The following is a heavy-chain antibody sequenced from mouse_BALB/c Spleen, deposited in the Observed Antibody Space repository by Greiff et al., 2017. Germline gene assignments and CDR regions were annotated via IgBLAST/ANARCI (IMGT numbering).Heavy chain of an antibody. J-gene: IGHJ3*01. D-gene: IGHD2-12*01. Sequence: EVKLVESGGDLVKPGGSLKLSCAASGFTFSSYGMSWVRQTPDKRLEWVATISSGGSYTYYPDSVKGRFTISRDNAKNTLYLQMSSLKSEDTAMYYCARHHTKAWFAYWGQGTLVTVSA. V-gene: IGHV5-6*01. CDR1: GFTFSSYG. CDR3: ARHHTKAWFAY. CDR2: ISSGGSYT.